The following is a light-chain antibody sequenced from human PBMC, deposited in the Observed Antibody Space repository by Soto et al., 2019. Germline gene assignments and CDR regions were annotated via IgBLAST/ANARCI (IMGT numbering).Light chain of an antibody. Sequence: DIQMTQSPSTLSASVGDRVTITCRASQSISSWLAWYQQKPGKAPKLLIFQASSLKSGVPSRFSGSGSATEYTLTISSLQPDDGATYYCEDYSSSSGLTFGGGTKVEIK. V-gene: IGKV1-5*03. CDR1: QSISSW. J-gene: IGKJ4*01. CDR2: QAS. CDR3: EDYSSSSGLT.